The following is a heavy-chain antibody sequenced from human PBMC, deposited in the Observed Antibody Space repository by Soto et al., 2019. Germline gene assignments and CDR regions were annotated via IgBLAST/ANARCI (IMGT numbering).Heavy chain of an antibody. V-gene: IGHV3-33*01. CDR1: GFTFSSYG. D-gene: IGHD3-10*01. CDR2: IWYDGSNK. Sequence: QVQLVESGGGVVQPGRSLRLSCAASGFTFSSYGMHWVRQAPGKGLEWVAVIWYDGSNKYYADSVKGRFTISGDNSKNTLYLQMNSLRAEDTAVYYCASTLESGELLFDYWGQGTLVTVSS. CDR3: ASTLESGELLFDY. J-gene: IGHJ4*02.